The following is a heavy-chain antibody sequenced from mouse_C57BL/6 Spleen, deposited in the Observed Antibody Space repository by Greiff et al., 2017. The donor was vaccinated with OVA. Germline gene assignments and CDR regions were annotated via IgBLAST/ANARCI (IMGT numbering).Heavy chain of an antibody. Sequence: QVQLQQPGAELVMPGASVKLSCKAFGYTFTSYWMHWVKQRPGQGLEWIGEIDPSDSYTNYNQKFKGKSTLTVDKSSSTAYMQLSSLTSEDSAVYYCARGDYGAMDYWGQGTSVTVSS. J-gene: IGHJ4*01. V-gene: IGHV1-69*01. CDR1: GYTFTSYW. D-gene: IGHD2-4*01. CDR2: IDPSDSYT. CDR3: ARGDYGAMDY.